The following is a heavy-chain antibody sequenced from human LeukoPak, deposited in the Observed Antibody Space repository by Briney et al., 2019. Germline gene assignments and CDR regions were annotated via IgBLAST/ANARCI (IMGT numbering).Heavy chain of an antibody. J-gene: IGHJ4*02. CDR2: IKEDGSEK. CDR1: RFIFRSYW. CDR3: ARVPLDY. Sequence: PGGSLRLSCAASRFIFRSYWMSWVRQAPGKGLEWVANIKEDGSEKYYVDSVKGRFTISRDNAKNSLYLQMYSLRAEDTAVYYCARVPLDYWGQGTLVTVSS. V-gene: IGHV3-7*01.